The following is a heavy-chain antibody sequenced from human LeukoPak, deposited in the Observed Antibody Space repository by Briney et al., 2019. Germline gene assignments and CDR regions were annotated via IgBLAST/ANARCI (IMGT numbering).Heavy chain of an antibody. D-gene: IGHD3-22*01. CDR1: GYTLTELS. CDR2: FDPENGET. V-gene: IGHV1-24*01. J-gene: IGHJ3*02. CDR3: STGHSSGYYPPDGFDI. Sequence: ASVKVSCKVSGYTLTELSMHWVRQAPGRGLEWMGGFDPENGETIYAQKFQGRITMTEDRSTDTAYMELSSLRSDDTAVYYCSTGHSSGYYPPDGFDIWGQGTVVTVSS.